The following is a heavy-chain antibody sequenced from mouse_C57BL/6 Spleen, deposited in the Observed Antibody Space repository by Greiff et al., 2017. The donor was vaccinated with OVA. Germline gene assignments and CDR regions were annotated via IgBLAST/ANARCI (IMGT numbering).Heavy chain of an antibody. Sequence: VKLQQSGAELVKPGASVKLSCKASGYTFTEYTIHWVKQRSGQGLEWIGWFYPGSGSIKYNEKFKDKATLTADKSSSTVSMELSRLTSVDSAVYFCARPEDYYGSSLYAMDYWGQGTSVTVSS. CDR1: GYTFTEYT. V-gene: IGHV1-62-2*01. CDR3: ARPEDYYGSSLYAMDY. J-gene: IGHJ4*01. CDR2: FYPGSGSI. D-gene: IGHD1-1*01.